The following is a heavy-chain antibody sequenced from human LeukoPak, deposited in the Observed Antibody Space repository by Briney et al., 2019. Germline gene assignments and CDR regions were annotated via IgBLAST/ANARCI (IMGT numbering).Heavy chain of an antibody. V-gene: IGHV4-39*07. J-gene: IGHJ4*02. D-gene: IGHD5-24*01. CDR2: LYYSGST. Sequence: SGTLSLTCTVAGGSISSSTYYWGWIRQPPGKGLEWIGSLYYSGSTYNNPSLKSRVTISIDTSKNQFSLKLSSVTAADTAVYYCARARGDGYNFDYWGQGTLVTVSS. CDR1: GGSISSSTYY. CDR3: ARARGDGYNFDY.